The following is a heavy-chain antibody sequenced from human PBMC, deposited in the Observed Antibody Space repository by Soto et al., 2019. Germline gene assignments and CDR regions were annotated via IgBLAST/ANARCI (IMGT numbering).Heavy chain of an antibody. Sequence: SETLSLTCTVSGGSISSFYWSWIRQPPGKGLEWIGYIYYSGSTNYNPSLKSRVTISVDTSKNQFSLKLSSVTAADTAVYYCAREGPYYYDSSGYWVVDYWGQGTLVTVSS. D-gene: IGHD3-22*01. CDR1: GGSISSFY. CDR3: AREGPYYYDSSGYWVVDY. CDR2: IYYSGST. V-gene: IGHV4-59*01. J-gene: IGHJ4*02.